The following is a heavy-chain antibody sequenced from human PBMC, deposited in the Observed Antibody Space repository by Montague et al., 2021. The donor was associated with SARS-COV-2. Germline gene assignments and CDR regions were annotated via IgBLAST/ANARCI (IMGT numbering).Heavy chain of an antibody. V-gene: IGHV3-48*03. Sequence: SLRLSCAASGFTFSSYEMNWVRQAPGKGLEWVSYISRSGSIIYYADSVKGRFTISRDNAKNSLYLQMNSLRAEDTAVYYCAREYIEAAGHGNDYWGQGTLATVAS. J-gene: IGHJ4*02. D-gene: IGHD6-13*01. CDR1: GFTFSSYE. CDR2: ISRSGSII. CDR3: AREYIEAAGHGNDY.